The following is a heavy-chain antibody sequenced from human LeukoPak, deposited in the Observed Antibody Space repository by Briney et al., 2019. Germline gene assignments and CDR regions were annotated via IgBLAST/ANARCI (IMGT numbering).Heavy chain of an antibody. J-gene: IGHJ4*02. V-gene: IGHV1-2*02. Sequence: ASVKVSCKASGYTFTAYYMHWVRQAPGQGLEWMGWINPNSGGINYEQKFQGRVTMTRDTSISTAYMELSRLTSDDTAVYYCAKDHDFDFDYWGQGTLVTVSS. D-gene: IGHD3-3*01. CDR2: INPNSGGI. CDR1: GYTFTAYY. CDR3: AKDHDFDFDY.